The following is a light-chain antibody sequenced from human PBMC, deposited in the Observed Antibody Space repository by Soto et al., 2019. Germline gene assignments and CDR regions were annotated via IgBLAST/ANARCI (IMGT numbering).Light chain of an antibody. J-gene: IGLJ1*01. Sequence: QSALTQPPSASGSPGQSVTISCTGTGSDVGGYNYVSWYQQYPGKVPKLMVYEVNKRPSGVPDRCSGSKSGNTASLTVSGLQADDEADYYCTSYAGGNNVFGTGTKVTVL. CDR2: EVN. CDR1: GSDVGGYNY. V-gene: IGLV2-8*01. CDR3: TSYAGGNNV.